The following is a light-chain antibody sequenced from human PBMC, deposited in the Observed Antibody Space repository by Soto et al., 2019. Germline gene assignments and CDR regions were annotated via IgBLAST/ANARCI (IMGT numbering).Light chain of an antibody. J-gene: IGKJ4*01. CDR2: DSS. V-gene: IGKV3-11*01. CDR3: QQRSNWLT. Sequence: EIVLTQSPATLSLSPGERATLSCRASQSVSSYLAWYQQTPGQAPRILIYDSSNRATGIPARCSGSGSGTDYTLTISSLEPEDFAVYYCQQRSNWLTFGGGTKVEIK. CDR1: QSVSSY.